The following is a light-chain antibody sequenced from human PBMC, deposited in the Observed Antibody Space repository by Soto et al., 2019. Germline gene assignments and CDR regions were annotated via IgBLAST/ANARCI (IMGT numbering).Light chain of an antibody. CDR2: AVS. CDR1: QSISSY. J-gene: IGKJ1*01. CDR3: QQSYRAPRT. Sequence: DIQMTQSPSSLSASVGDRVTITCRASQSISSYLNWYQQKPGKAPKILIYAVSNLEIGVPSRFSGSGSGTDFTLTISSLQPEDIATYYCQQSYRAPRTFGQGTKVEIK. V-gene: IGKV1-39*01.